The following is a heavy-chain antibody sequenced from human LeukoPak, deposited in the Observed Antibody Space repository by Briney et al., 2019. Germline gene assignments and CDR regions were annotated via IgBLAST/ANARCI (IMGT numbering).Heavy chain of an antibody. CDR3: ARGGVSSILTGYHAWDS. Sequence: GGSLRLSCAASGFTFSNYWMSWVRQAPEKGLEWVANIKEDGSEKYYVESVEGRFTISRDNAKTSLYLQMNSLRAEDTAIYYCARGGVSSILTGYHAWDSWGQGTLVTVSS. D-gene: IGHD3-9*01. V-gene: IGHV3-7*03. J-gene: IGHJ4*02. CDR2: IKEDGSEK. CDR1: GFTFSNYW.